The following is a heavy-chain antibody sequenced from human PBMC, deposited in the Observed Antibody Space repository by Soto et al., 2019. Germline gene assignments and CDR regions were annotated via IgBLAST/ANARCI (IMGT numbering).Heavy chain of an antibody. D-gene: IGHD5-18*01. J-gene: IGHJ4*02. CDR1: GFDFRNNA. CDR3: ARAVDAAMDPLEY. CDR2: TSDDGDIQ. Sequence: QVLLVESGGGVAQPGGSLRLSFAASGFDFRNNAMNWVRQSPGKGPEWVAITSDDGDIQYYADSVKGRFTISRDNSKNTLYLQMTSLRSEDAAVYFCARAVDAAMDPLEYWGQGTLVTVSS. V-gene: IGHV3-30-3*01.